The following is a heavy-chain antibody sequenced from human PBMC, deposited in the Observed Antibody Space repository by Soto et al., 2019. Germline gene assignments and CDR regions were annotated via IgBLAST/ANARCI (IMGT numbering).Heavy chain of an antibody. CDR2: ISAHNGNT. J-gene: IGHJ4*02. V-gene: IGHV1-18*01. D-gene: IGHD1-1*01. CDR1: GYTFTTYG. CDR3: ARGRYGDY. Sequence: QVHLVQSGAEVKKPGASVKVSCKGSGYTFTTYGITWVRQAPGQGLEWMGWISAHNGNTNYAQTLQGRVTVTRDTSTSTAYMELRSLRCDDTAVYYCARGRYGDYWGQGALVTVSS.